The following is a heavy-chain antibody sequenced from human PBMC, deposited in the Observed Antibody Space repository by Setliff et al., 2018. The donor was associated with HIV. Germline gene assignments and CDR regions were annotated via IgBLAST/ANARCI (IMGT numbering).Heavy chain of an antibody. CDR2: ISYSGNA. CDR1: GGSISSGIQY. J-gene: IGHJ5*02. Sequence: SETLSLTCTVSGGSISSGIQYWGWVRQSPGKGLEWIGTISYSGNAYYNPSLKSRVTISVDTSKSQFSLNVKSMTAADTAIYYCARRGSSWYSHWFDPWGQGTLVTVSS. D-gene: IGHD6-13*01. V-gene: IGHV4-39*01. CDR3: ARRGSSWYSHWFDP.